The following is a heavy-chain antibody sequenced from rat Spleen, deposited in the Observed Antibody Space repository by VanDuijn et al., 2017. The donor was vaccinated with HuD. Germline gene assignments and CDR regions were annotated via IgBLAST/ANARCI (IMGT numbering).Heavy chain of an antibody. CDR3: ASGIHDF. D-gene: IGHD1-4*01. V-gene: IGHV2-47*01. CDR2: IWDNGGT. Sequence: QVQLKESGPGLVQPSQTLSLTCPVSGLSLTSNSVSWIRQPPGKGLEWMGVIWDNGGTDYASSLKSRLSISRDTSRDQVFLKMSSLQIEDTAMYFCASGIHDFWGQGVMVTVSS. CDR1: GLSLTSNS. J-gene: IGHJ2*01.